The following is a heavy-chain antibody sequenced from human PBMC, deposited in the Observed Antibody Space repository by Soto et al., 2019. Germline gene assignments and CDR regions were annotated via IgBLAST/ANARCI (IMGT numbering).Heavy chain of an antibody. CDR1: GGSISSGGYS. Sequence: QLQLQESGSGLVKPSQTLSLTCAVSGGSISSGGYSWSWIRQPPGKGLEWIGYIYHSWSTYYNPSLKRRVTISVDRSENQFSLKLSSVTAADTAVYYCAAGGGLPRYYWGQGTLVTVSS. D-gene: IGHD5-12*01. V-gene: IGHV4-30-2*01. CDR3: AAGGGLPRYY. CDR2: IYHSWST. J-gene: IGHJ4*02.